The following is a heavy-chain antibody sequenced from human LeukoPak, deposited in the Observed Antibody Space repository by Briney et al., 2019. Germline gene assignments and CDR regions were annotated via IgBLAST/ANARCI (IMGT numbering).Heavy chain of an antibody. V-gene: IGHV3-23*01. J-gene: IGHJ3*02. D-gene: IGHD1-26*01. CDR2: ISGSGGST. CDR1: GFTFSSYA. CDR3: AKTRGSNNVFDI. Sequence: GGSLRLSCAASGFTFSSYAMNWVRQAPGKGLEWVSGISGSGGSTYYADSVKGRFTISRDNSNNTLYLQMNSLRAEDTVVYYCAKTRGSNNVFDIWGQGTMVTVSS.